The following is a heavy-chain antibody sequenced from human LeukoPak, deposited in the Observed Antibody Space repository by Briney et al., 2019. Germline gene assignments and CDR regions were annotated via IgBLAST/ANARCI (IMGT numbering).Heavy chain of an antibody. CDR3: ASPDGDYYYYGMDV. CDR2: ISYDGSNK. D-gene: IGHD4-17*01. CDR1: GFTFSSYA. V-gene: IGHV3-30-3*01. J-gene: IGHJ6*02. Sequence: GGSLRLSSAASGFTFSSYAMHWVRQAPGKGLEWVAVISYDGSNKYYADSVKGRFTISRDDSKNTLYLQMNSLRAEDTAVYYCASPDGDYYYYGMDVWGQGTTVTVSS.